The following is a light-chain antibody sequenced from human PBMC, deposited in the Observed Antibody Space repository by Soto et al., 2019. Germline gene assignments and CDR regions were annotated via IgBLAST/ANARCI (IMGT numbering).Light chain of an antibody. V-gene: IGKV1-39*01. J-gene: IGKJ5*01. Sequence: DIQMTQSPSSLSASVGDRVSITCLASQSISSYLNWYHQKPGKAPKLLIYAASSLQSGVPSRFSGSGSGTDFTLTISSLQPEDFATYYCQQANSFPPTFGQGTRLEI. CDR1: QSISSY. CDR3: QQANSFPPT. CDR2: AAS.